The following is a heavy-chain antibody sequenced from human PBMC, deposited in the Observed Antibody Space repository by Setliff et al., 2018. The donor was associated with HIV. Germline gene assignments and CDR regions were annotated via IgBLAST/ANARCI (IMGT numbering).Heavy chain of an antibody. CDR3: ARRRDGYNSAPWRNDY. CDR2: INYSGGT. CDR1: GGSFSAYY. V-gene: IGHV4-34*01. D-gene: IGHD5-12*01. J-gene: IGHJ4*02. Sequence: SETLSLTCAVYGGSFSAYYWSWIRQPPGKGLEWIGEINYSGGTNYIPSLKSRVTISVDTSKNQFSLKLRSVTAADTAVYYCARRRDGYNSAPWRNDYWGQGTLVTVSS.